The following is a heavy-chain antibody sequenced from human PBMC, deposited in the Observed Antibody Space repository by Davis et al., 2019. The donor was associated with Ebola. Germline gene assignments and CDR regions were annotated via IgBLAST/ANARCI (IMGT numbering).Heavy chain of an antibody. V-gene: IGHV3-9*01. CDR2: IRWNSDSI. Sequence: SLKISCAGSGFTFGDSAMHWVRQAPGKGLEWVSGIRWNSDSIVYADSVRGRFTIARDNARNSLYLQMNSLRGEDTAFYYCAKGRTIPLALDLWGQGTLVTVSS. J-gene: IGHJ5*02. CDR1: GFTFGDSA. D-gene: IGHD2-2*02. CDR3: AKGRTIPLALDL.